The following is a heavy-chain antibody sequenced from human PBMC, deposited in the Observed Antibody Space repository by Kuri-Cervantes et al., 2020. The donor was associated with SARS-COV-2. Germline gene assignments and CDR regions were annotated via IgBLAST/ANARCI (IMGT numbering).Heavy chain of an antibody. CDR3: ARDLGGSNYGGGDY. CDR1: GASISSQY. V-gene: IGHV4-59*11. Sequence: GSLRLSCTVSGASISSQYWSWIRQPPGKGLEYIAYIYTSGSTNYNPSFKSRATISVDTSKNQFSLKLSSVTAADTAVYYCARDLGGSNYGGGDYWGQGTLVTVSS. D-gene: IGHD4-23*01. CDR2: IYTSGST. J-gene: IGHJ4*02.